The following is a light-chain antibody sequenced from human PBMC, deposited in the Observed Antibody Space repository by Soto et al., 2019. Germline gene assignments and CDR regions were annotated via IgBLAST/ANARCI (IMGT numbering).Light chain of an antibody. Sequence: MVMTHSPLSLPVTPGDPGSMSCSSIRILLHSNGYNYLYWYLQKPGQSPQLLIYLGSNRASGVPDRFSGSGSGTDFTLKISRVEAEDVGVYYCMQPLQSWTFGQGTKVE. CDR1: RILLHSNGYNY. CDR2: LGS. CDR3: MQPLQSWT. J-gene: IGKJ1*01. V-gene: IGKV2-28*01.